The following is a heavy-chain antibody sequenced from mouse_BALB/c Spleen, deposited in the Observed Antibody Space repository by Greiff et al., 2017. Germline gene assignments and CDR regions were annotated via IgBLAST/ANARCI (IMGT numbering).Heavy chain of an antibody. V-gene: IGHV1-14*01. CDR2: INPYNDGT. CDR1: GYTFTSYV. J-gene: IGHJ2*01. D-gene: IGHD1-1*01. CDR3: ARSGSSYGFYYFDY. Sequence: EVQLQQSGPELVKPGASVKMSCKASGYTFTSYVMHWVKQKPGQGLEWIGYINPYNDGTKYNEKFKGKATLTSDKSSSTAYMELSSLTSEDSAVYYCARSGSSYGFYYFDYWGQGTTLTVSS.